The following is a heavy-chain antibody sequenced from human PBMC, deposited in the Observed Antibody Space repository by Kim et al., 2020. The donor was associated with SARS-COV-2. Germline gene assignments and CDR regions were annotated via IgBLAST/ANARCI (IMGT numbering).Heavy chain of an antibody. CDR1: GGTFSSYA. J-gene: IGHJ6*02. Sequence: SVKVSCKASGGTFSSYAISWVRQAPGQGLEWMGGIIPIFGTANYAQKFQGRVTITADESTSTAYMELSSLRSEDTAVYYCAREPDPDPYCSSTSCYFVSYGMDVWGQGTTVTVSS. D-gene: IGHD2-2*01. V-gene: IGHV1-69*13. CDR3: AREPDPDPYCSSTSCYFVSYGMDV. CDR2: IIPIFGTA.